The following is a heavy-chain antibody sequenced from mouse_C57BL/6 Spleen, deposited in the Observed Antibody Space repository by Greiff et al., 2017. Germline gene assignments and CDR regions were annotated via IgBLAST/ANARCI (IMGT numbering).Heavy chain of an antibody. D-gene: IGHD1-1*01. J-gene: IGHJ1*03. CDR3: ARDRDDYGSSLWYFDV. Sequence: VQLQQPGAELVKPGASVKMSCKASGYTFTSYWITWVKQRPGQGLEWIGDIYPGSGSTNYNEKFKSKATLTVDTSSSTAYMQLSSLTSEDSAVYYCARDRDDYGSSLWYFDVWSTGTTVTVSS. CDR1: GYTFTSYW. V-gene: IGHV1-55*01. CDR2: IYPGSGST.